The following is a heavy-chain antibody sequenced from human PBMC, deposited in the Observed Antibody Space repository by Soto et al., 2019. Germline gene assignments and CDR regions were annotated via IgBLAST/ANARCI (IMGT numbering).Heavy chain of an antibody. CDR2: ISGSGGST. CDR1: GFTFSSYA. V-gene: IGHV3-23*01. CDR3: AKAGGYGDYAVFTGHFDY. Sequence: PGGSLRLSCAASGFTFSSYAMSWVRQAPGKGLEWVSAISGSGGSTYYADSVKGRFTISRDNSKNTLYLQMNSLRAEDTAVYYCAKAGGYGDYAVFTGHFDYWGQGTLVTVSS. J-gene: IGHJ4*02. D-gene: IGHD4-17*01.